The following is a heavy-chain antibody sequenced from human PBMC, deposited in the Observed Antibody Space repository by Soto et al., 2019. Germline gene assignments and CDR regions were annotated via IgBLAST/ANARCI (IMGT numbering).Heavy chain of an antibody. D-gene: IGHD2-15*01. Sequence: GESPKISCEDFGYSFTSYWIAWVRQMPGKGLEWMGVIYPGDSDTRYSPSFQGQVTISADKSISTAYLQWSSLKASDTAIYYCARVGYCSGGSCPSFDYWGQGTLVTVSS. V-gene: IGHV5-51*01. J-gene: IGHJ4*02. CDR2: IYPGDSDT. CDR1: GYSFTSYW. CDR3: ARVGYCSGGSCPSFDY.